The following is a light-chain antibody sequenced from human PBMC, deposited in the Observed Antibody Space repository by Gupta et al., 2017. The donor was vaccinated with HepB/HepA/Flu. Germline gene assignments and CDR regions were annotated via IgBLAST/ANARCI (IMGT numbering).Light chain of an antibody. CDR2: AVN. Sequence: QSALTQPASVSVTPGQSITVSCIGTSSDIGNYNYVSWYRQHPGKAPKLLIYAVNNRPSGVANRFSGSKSGNTASLSISGRQEEDEADYYCSSYTSSSTRVFGTGTKVTVL. V-gene: IGLV2-14*01. CDR1: SSDIGNYNY. CDR3: SSYTSSSTRV. J-gene: IGLJ1*01.